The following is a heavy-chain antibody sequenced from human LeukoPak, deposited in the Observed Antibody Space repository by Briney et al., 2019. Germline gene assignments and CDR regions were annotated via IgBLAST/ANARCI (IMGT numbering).Heavy chain of an antibody. CDR3: ARDQYDTWSRRGNFDS. CDR1: GFTFGKYW. J-gene: IGHJ4*02. V-gene: IGHV3-7*03. Sequence: GGSLRLSCVASGFTFGKYWMRWVRQAPGKGLEWVANIKLDGSGKNYVDSVKGRFTISRDNTKNSIYLQRNSLRAEDTAVFYCARDQYDTWSRRGNFDSWGQGTLVIVSS. D-gene: IGHD3-3*01. CDR2: IKLDGSGK.